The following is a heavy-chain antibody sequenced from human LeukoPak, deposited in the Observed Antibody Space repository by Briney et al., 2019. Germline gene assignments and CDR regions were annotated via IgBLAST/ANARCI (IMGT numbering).Heavy chain of an antibody. CDR3: ARPPMVRGVIITGDDVFDI. Sequence: GESLKISCAASGFTFSGYGMHWVRQAPGKGLEWVAVIWYDGSNKYYADSVKGRFTISRDNSKNTLYLQMNSLKAEDTAVYYCARPPMVRGVIITGDDVFDIWGQGTMVTVSS. CDR2: IWYDGSNK. D-gene: IGHD3-10*01. CDR1: GFTFSGYG. V-gene: IGHV3-33*01. J-gene: IGHJ3*02.